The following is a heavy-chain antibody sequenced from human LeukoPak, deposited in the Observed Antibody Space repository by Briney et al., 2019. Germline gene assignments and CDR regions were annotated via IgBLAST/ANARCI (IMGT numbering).Heavy chain of an antibody. D-gene: IGHD4-11*01. CDR2: IWSDGSNR. CDR3: ARDAQRGFDYSNSLEY. V-gene: IGHV3-33*01. Sequence: GGSLRLSCAASGFFFSHYGMHWVRQAPGKGLEWVAVIWSDGSNRFYAGSVKGRFTISRDNSQNTVFLQMNSLRAEDTAMYYCARDAQRGFDYSNSLEYWGHGNLVTVSS. J-gene: IGHJ4*01. CDR1: GFFFSHYG.